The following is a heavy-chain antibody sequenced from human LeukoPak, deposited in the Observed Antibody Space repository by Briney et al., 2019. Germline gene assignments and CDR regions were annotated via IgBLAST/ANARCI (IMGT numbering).Heavy chain of an antibody. CDR3: ARGFRESSGWFFDY. CDR2: INPNSGGT. D-gene: IGHD6-19*01. J-gene: IGHJ4*02. V-gene: IGHV1-2*02. CDR1: GYTFTGYY. Sequence: ASVEVSCKASGYTFTGYYMHWVRQAPGQGVEWMGWINPNSGGTNYAQKFQGRVTMTSDTSISTAYMELSRLRSDDTAVYYCARGFRESSGWFFDYWGQGTLVTVSS.